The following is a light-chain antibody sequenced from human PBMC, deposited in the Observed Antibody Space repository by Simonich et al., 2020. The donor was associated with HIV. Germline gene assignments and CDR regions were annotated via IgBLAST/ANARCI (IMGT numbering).Light chain of an antibody. CDR3: QSYDISSWV. Sequence: NFMLTQPHSVSESPGKTVTISCTRSRGSIASNSVQWYQQRPGSSPTTVIYEDNQRPSGVPNRCSGSIDSSSNSASLTISGLKTEDEADYYCQSYDISSWVFGGGTKLTVL. CDR1: RGSIASNS. J-gene: IGLJ3*02. V-gene: IGLV6-57*01. CDR2: EDN.